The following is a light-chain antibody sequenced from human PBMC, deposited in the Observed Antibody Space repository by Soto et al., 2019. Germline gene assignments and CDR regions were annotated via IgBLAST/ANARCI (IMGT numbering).Light chain of an antibody. Sequence: EIGLTQSPGTLSLSPGERTTLSCRASQSVSSSYLAWYQQKPGQAPRLLIYGASSRATGIPDRFSCSGSGTDFTLTISRLEPEDFAVYYCQQYGSSPPWTFGQGTKVEIK. CDR2: GAS. V-gene: IGKV3-20*01. CDR3: QQYGSSPPWT. J-gene: IGKJ1*01. CDR1: QSVSSSY.